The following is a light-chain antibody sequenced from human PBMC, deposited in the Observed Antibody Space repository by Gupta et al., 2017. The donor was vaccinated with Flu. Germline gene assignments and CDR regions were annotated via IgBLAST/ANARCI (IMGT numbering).Light chain of an antibody. Sequence: IQMTQSPSSLPAPAGDTVTITCRASQDITNDLVWYQHKPGRAPNLLIYAASTLQSGVPGRFSGSGSGTDFTLTISSLQPEDVATYYCQSYNNAPRTFGPGTKVDL. V-gene: IGKV1-27*01. CDR2: AAS. J-gene: IGKJ3*01. CDR1: QDITND. CDR3: QSYNNAPRT.